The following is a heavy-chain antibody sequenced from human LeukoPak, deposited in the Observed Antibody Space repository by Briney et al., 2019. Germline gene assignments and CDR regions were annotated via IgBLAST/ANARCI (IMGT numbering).Heavy chain of an antibody. CDR1: GFTFSNYV. V-gene: IGHV3-23*01. Sequence: PGGSLRLSCAASGFTFSNYVMSWVRQAPGKGLERVSGISGSGGTTYYADSVKGRFTISRDNSKNTLYLQMNSLRAEDTAVYYCARANIGYYGMDVWGQGTTVTVSS. CDR2: ISGSGGTT. CDR3: ARANIGYYGMDV. D-gene: IGHD5-12*01. J-gene: IGHJ6*02.